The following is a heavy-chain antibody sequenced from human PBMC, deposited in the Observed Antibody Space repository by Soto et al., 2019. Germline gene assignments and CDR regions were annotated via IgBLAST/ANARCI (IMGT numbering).Heavy chain of an antibody. CDR3: AREQGRFLEGQYYFDY. CDR2: ISYDGSNK. CDR1: GFTFSSYA. J-gene: IGHJ4*02. V-gene: IGHV3-30-3*01. D-gene: IGHD3-3*01. Sequence: QVQLVESGGGVVQPGRSLRLSCAASGFTFSSYAMHWVRQAPGKGLEWVAVISYDGSNKYYADSVKGRFTISRDNSKNTLYLQMSSLRAEDTAVYCCAREQGRFLEGQYYFDYWGQGTLVTVSS.